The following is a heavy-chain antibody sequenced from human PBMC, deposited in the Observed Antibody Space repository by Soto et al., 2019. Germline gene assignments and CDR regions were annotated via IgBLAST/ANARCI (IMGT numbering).Heavy chain of an antibody. V-gene: IGHV3-21*01. J-gene: IGHJ4*02. CDR1: GFTFSSYS. Sequence: EVQLVESGGGLVKPGGSLRLSCAASGFTFSSYSMNWVRQAPGKGLEWVSSISSSSSYIYYADSVKGRFTISRDNTKNSLYLQMNSLRAEDTAVYYCVPGSGSYTYFDYWGQGTLVTVSS. D-gene: IGHD3-10*01. CDR3: VPGSGSYTYFDY. CDR2: ISSSSSYI.